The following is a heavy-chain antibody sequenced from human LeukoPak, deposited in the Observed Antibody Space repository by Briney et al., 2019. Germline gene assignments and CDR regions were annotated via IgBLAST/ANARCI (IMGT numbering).Heavy chain of an antibody. D-gene: IGHD2-21*01. CDR2: IIPIFGTA. CDR1: GGTFSSYA. J-gene: IGHJ4*02. Sequence: SVTVSCKASGGTFSSYAISWVRQAPGQGLEWMGGIIPIFGTANYAQKFQGRVTITADESTSTAYMELSSLRSEDTAVYYCWGGGWKKPFDYWGQGTLVTVSS. CDR3: WGGGWKKPFDY. V-gene: IGHV1-69*13.